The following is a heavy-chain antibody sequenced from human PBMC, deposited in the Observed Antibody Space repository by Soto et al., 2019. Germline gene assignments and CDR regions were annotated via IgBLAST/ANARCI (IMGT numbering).Heavy chain of an antibody. Sequence: QDQLVQSGAEVKKPGGSVKVSCKASGSTFTSDGFTWVRQAPGQGLEGMGWISGYNDNTNYAQKFQGRVSMTTDSSTSTAYMELRSLRSDDTAVYYCASARYGSGSYYNNYWGQGTLVTVSS. D-gene: IGHD3-10*01. V-gene: IGHV1-18*01. J-gene: IGHJ4*02. CDR1: GSTFTSDG. CDR2: ISGYNDNT. CDR3: ASARYGSGSYYNNY.